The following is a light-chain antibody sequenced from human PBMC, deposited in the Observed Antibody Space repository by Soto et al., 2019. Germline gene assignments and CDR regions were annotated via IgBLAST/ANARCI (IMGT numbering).Light chain of an antibody. CDR1: QTIATY. CDR2: SAS. J-gene: IGKJ4*01. CDR3: QKGYNIIPT. Sequence: DIQLTQSPSSLSASVGDTVTITCRASQTIATYLNWWQHRPGTAPRLLISSASNLHSGVPSRFIGSGSGTDFTLDIRSLQTEDSETYFCQKGYNIIPTFGGGTKV. V-gene: IGKV1-39*01.